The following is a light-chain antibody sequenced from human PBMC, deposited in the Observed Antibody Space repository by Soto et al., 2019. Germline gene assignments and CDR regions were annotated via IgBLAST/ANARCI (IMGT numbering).Light chain of an antibody. CDR3: SSYTSSSTYV. CDR1: SSDVGGYNY. V-gene: IGLV2-14*01. Sequence: QSVLTQPASVSESPGQSITISCTGTSSDVGGYNYVSWYQQHPGKAPKLMIYDVSNRPSGVSNRFSGSKAGNTASLTISGPQAEDEADYYRSSYTSSSTYVFGTGTKVTV. CDR2: DVS. J-gene: IGLJ1*01.